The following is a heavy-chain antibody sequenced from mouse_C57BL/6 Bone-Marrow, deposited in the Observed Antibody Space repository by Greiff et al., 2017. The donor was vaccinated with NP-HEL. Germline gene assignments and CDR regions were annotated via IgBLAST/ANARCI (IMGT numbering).Heavy chain of an antibody. J-gene: IGHJ2*01. CDR3: ARGGYYGSSHFDY. Sequence: EVQRVESEGGLVQPGSSMKLSCTASGFTFSDYYMAWVRQVPEKGLEWVANINYDGSSTYYLDSLKSRFIISRDNAKNILYLQMSSLKSEDTATYYCARGGYYGSSHFDYWGQGTTLTVSS. D-gene: IGHD1-1*01. CDR2: INYDGSST. V-gene: IGHV5-16*01. CDR1: GFTFSDYY.